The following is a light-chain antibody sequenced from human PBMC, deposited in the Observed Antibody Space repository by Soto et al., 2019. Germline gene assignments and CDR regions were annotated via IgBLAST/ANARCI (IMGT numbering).Light chain of an antibody. Sequence: DLQMTQSPSTLPASVGDRVTITCRASQSISTWLAWYQQKPGKAPKLLIFDASSLESGVPSRFRGSGSGTEFTLTITSLQPDDFATYYCQQYNSYSTFGQGTNLEIK. CDR1: QSISTW. CDR2: DAS. J-gene: IGKJ2*01. CDR3: QQYNSYST. V-gene: IGKV1-5*01.